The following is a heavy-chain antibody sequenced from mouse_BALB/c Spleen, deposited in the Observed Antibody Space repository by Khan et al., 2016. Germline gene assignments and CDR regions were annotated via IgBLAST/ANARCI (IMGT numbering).Heavy chain of an antibody. V-gene: IGHV3-2*02. D-gene: IGHD1-2*01. CDR3: ARSPTATRYFGV. J-gene: IGHJ1*01. CDR2: ISYTGST. Sequence: EVQLQESGPGLVKPSQSLSLTCTVTGYSITSDYAWNWIRQFPGNKLEWMGYISYTGSTRYNPSLKSRISFTRDTSKNQFFLQLNSLTTEDTVTYYCARSPTATRYFGVWGAGTTVTVSS. CDR1: GYSITSDYA.